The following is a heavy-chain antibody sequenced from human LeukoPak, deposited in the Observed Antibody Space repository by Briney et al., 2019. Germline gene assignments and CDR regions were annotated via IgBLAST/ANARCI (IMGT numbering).Heavy chain of an antibody. D-gene: IGHD1-1*01. Sequence: GGSVRLSCAASAFTFSDSAIDWVGQAPGKGLEWVGRTRSKAKGYATSYGASAKGRLTISRDDSKNTADLQMSDLRTEDTAVYYCTRLRSDTTGGYYYFMDVWGKGTPITVSS. V-gene: IGHV3-73*01. CDR2: TRSKAKGYAT. J-gene: IGHJ6*03. CDR3: TRLRSDTTGGYYYFMDV. CDR1: AFTFSDSA.